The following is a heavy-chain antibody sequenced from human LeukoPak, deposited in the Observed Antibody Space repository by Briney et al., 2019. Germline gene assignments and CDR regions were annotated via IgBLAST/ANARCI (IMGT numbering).Heavy chain of an antibody. CDR1: GYSISSGYY. D-gene: IGHD4-17*01. CDR3: ARSGTVTTFYYYYYMDV. CDR2: IYHSGST. Sequence: PSETLSLTRAVSGYSISSGYYWGWIRQPPGKGLEWIGSIYHSGSTYYNPSLKSRVTISVDTSKNQFSLKLSSVTAADTAVYYCARSGTVTTFYYYYYMDVWGKGTTVTVSS. V-gene: IGHV4-38-2*01. J-gene: IGHJ6*03.